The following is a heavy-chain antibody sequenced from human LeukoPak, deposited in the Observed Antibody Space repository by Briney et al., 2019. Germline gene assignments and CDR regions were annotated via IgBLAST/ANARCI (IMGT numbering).Heavy chain of an antibody. CDR2: IIPILGIA. CDR1: GGTFSSYT. CDR3: ARDWRTAAGSNWFDP. V-gene: IGHV1-69*04. J-gene: IGHJ5*02. D-gene: IGHD6-13*01. Sequence: EASVKVSCKASGGTFSSYTISWVRQAPGQGLEWMGRIIPILGIANYAQKFQGRVTITADKSTSTAYMELSSLRSEDTAVYYCARDWRTAAGSNWFDPWGQGTLVTVSS.